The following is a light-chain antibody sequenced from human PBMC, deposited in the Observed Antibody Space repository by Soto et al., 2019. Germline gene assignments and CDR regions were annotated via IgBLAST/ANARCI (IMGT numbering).Light chain of an antibody. CDR3: QQYNRYSWT. Sequence: DIRMTQSPSTLSTSVGDRVTITCRASQNIRGWLAWYQQKPGKAPKLLIYDASTLESRVPSRFRGSGSGTEFTLTISSLPPDDFATYYCQQYNRYSWTLGQGTKVDIK. V-gene: IGKV1-5*01. J-gene: IGKJ1*01. CDR1: QNIRGW. CDR2: DAS.